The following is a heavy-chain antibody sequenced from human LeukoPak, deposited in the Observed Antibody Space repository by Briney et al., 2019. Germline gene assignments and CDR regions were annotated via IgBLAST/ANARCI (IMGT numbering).Heavy chain of an antibody. CDR1: GFTFSSYW. D-gene: IGHD2/OR15-2a*01. J-gene: IGHJ6*03. CDR3: AREGGLENKYYYYYYMDV. CDR2: IKQDGSEK. V-gene: IGHV3-7*01. Sequence: PGGSLRLSCAASGFTFSSYWVSWVRRAPGKGLEWVANIKQDGSEKYYVDSVKGRFTISRDNAKNSLYLQMNSLRAEDTAVYYCAREGGLENKYYYYYYMDVWGKGTTVTVSS.